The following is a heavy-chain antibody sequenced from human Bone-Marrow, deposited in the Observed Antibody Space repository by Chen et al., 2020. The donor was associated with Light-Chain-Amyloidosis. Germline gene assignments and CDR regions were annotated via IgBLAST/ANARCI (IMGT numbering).Heavy chain of an antibody. CDR1: GFTFSSYV. CDR2: IWYDGSNK. D-gene: IGHD3-3*01. V-gene: IGHV3-33*01. J-gene: IGHJ3*02. CDR3: ARDRVVRFLGPGFDI. Sequence: QVQLVESGGGVVQPGRSLRLSCAASGFTFSSYVMHWVRQAPGKGLEWVAVIWYDGSNKYYADSVKGRFTISRDNSKNTLYLQMNSLRAEDTAVYYCARDRVVRFLGPGFDIWGQGTMVTISS.